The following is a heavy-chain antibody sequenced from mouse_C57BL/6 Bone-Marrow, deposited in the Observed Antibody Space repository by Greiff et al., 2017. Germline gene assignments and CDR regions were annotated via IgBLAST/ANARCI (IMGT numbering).Heavy chain of an antibody. V-gene: IGHV1-75*01. CDR2: IFPGSGST. Sequence: QVQLQQSGPELVKPGASVKISCKASGYTFTDYYINWVKQRPGQGLEWIGWIFPGSGSTYYNEKFKGKATLTVDKSSSTAYMLLSSLTSEDSAVYFCVPYYGNPFYAMDYWGQGTSVTVSS. CDR1: GYTFTDYY. J-gene: IGHJ4*01. D-gene: IGHD2-1*01. CDR3: VPYYGNPFYAMDY.